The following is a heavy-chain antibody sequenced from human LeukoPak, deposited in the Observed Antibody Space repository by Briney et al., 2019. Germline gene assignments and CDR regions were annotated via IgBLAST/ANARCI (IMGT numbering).Heavy chain of an antibody. J-gene: IGHJ6*02. CDR2: IYYRGDI. CDR1: GGSMSNYY. Sequence: SETLSLTCIVSGGSMSNYYWSWIRQPPGKGLEWIGHIYYRGDIKYNPSLKSRVTISVDTSNQPFSLRLTSVSAADTAVYFCARLSGPSGGPVSFFGLDVWGQGTAVTVSS. CDR3: ARLSGPSGGPVSFFGLDV. V-gene: IGHV4-59*08. D-gene: IGHD6-19*01.